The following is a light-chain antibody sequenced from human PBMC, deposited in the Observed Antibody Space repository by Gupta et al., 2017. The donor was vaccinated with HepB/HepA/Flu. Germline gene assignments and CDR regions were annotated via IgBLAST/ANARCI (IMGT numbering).Light chain of an antibody. Sequence: EIVMTQSPAPLSVSPGETVILSCRASQSVSRKLAWYQQKLGQAPRLLIYDASTRATDIPARFSGSGSGTEFTLTISSLQSEDFAIYYCQHYNNWPPYAFGQGTKLEIK. J-gene: IGKJ2*01. CDR3: QHYNNWPPYA. V-gene: IGKV3-15*01. CDR1: QSVSRK. CDR2: DAS.